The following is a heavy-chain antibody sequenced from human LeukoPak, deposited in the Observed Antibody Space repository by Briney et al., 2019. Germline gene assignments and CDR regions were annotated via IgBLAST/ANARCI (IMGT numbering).Heavy chain of an antibody. CDR2: TYYRSKWFT. Sequence: PSQTLSLTCGISGDSVSSNSATWNWIRQSPSRGLEWLGRTYYRSKWFTDYAVSLKGLLFITPDTTKNQFSLQLISVTPEDTAVYYCARGGWLQGSNWFDPWGQGALVTVSS. J-gene: IGHJ5*02. CDR1: GDSVSSNSAT. CDR3: ARGGWLQGSNWFDP. D-gene: IGHD5-12*01. V-gene: IGHV6-1*01.